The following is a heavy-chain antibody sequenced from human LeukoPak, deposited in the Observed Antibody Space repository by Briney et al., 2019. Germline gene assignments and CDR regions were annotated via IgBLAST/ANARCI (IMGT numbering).Heavy chain of an antibody. V-gene: IGHV3-20*04. D-gene: IGHD3-9*01. CDR1: GFTFDGYG. J-gene: IGHJ4*02. CDR2: INWNGGST. CDR3: ARGRRILTGYYPLDY. Sequence: GGSLRLSCAASGFTFDGYGMSWVRQAPGKGLEWVSGINWNGGSTGYADSVKGRFTISRDNAKNSLYLQMNSLRAEDTALYYCARGRRILTGYYPLDYWGQGTLVTVSS.